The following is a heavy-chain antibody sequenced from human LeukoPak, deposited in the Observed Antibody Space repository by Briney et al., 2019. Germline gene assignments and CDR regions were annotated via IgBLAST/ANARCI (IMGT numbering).Heavy chain of an antibody. Sequence: GGSLRLSCAASGFNFRSYGMHWVRQAPGKGLEWVAVIWYDGSNKYYADSVKGRFIISRDNSKNTLSLQMNSLRAEDTAVYYCARDRTIYFDQWGQGILVTVPS. J-gene: IGHJ4*02. CDR1: GFNFRSYG. V-gene: IGHV3-33*01. CDR2: IWYDGSNK. D-gene: IGHD3-3*01. CDR3: ARDRTIYFDQ.